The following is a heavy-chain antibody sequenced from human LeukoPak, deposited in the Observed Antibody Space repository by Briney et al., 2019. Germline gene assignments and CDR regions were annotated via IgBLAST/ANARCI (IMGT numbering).Heavy chain of an antibody. CDR3: ARKGGRDSGSYYLFDY. D-gene: IGHD3-10*01. CDR1: GGSISSGEYY. J-gene: IGHJ4*02. CDR2: IYYSGST. V-gene: IGHV4-30-4*01. Sequence: SQTLSLTCTVSGGSISSGEYYWSWIRQPPGKGLEWSGYIYYSGSTYYNPSLRSRVTISVDTSKNQFSLKLSSVTAADTAVYYCARKGGRDSGSYYLFDYWGQGTLVTVSS.